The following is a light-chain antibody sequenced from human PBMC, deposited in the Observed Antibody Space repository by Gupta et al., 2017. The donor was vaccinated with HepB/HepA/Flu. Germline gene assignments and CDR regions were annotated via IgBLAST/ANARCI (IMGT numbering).Light chain of an antibody. Sequence: EIVLTQSPGTLSLSPGERATLSCRASQSVSSSYLAWYQQKPGQAPRLLIYGASSRATDIPDRFSGSGSGTDFTLTISRLEPEDFAVYYCQQYGSSLCSFGQGTKLEIK. CDR3: QQYGSSLCS. CDR2: GAS. CDR1: QSVSSSY. J-gene: IGKJ2*04. V-gene: IGKV3-20*01.